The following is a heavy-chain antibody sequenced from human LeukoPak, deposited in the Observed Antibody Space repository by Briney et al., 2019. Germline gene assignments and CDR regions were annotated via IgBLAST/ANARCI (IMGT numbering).Heavy chain of an antibody. CDR1: GYTFTSYD. CDR2: MNPNSGNT. J-gene: IGHJ4*02. Sequence: ASVEVSCKASGYTFTSYDINWVRQATGQGLEWMGWMNPNSGNTGYAQKFQGRVTMTRNTSISTAYMELSSLRSEDTAVYYCARGENYYDSSGQKLPFDYWGQGTLVTVSS. V-gene: IGHV1-8*01. D-gene: IGHD3-22*01. CDR3: ARGENYYDSSGQKLPFDY.